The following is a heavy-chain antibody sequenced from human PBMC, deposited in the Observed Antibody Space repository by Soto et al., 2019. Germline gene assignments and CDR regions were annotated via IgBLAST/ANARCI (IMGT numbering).Heavy chain of an antibody. Sequence: SETLSLTCTVSGGSISSSSYYWGWIRQPPGKGLEWIGSIYYSGSTYYNPSLKSRVTISVDTSKNQFSLKLSSVTAADTAVYYCARQVVLVYSRGWYDDWGQGTLVTVSS. V-gene: IGHV4-39*01. J-gene: IGHJ5*02. CDR3: ARQVVLVYSRGWYDD. CDR1: GGSISSSSYY. CDR2: IYYSGST. D-gene: IGHD6-19*01.